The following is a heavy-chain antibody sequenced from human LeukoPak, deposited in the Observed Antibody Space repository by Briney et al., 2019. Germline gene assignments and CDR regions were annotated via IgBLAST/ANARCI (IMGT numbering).Heavy chain of an antibody. CDR2: IYHSGST. Sequence: KPSETLFLTCAVSGGSISSNNWWNWVRQPPGKGLEWIGEIYHSGSTYYNASLKSRITISVDTSKRQFSLRMNSVTAADTAVYFCAGYYSSIYGMDVWGQGTSVTVSS. CDR1: GGSISSNNW. CDR3: AGYYSSIYGMDV. V-gene: IGHV4-4*02. D-gene: IGHD3-3*01. J-gene: IGHJ6*02.